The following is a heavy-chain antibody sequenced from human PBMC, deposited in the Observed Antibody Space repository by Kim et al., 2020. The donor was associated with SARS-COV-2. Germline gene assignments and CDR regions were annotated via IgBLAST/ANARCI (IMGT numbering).Heavy chain of an antibody. D-gene: IGHD1-26*01. J-gene: IGHJ4*02. V-gene: IGHV1-46*01. Sequence: ASVKVSCRPSGYTFSNYYIHWVRQAPGQGLEWMGTINPNGGGTSNAQKFQGRVIMTRDMSTSTVFMELTSLRSEDTAIYYCARVSSGSYSPIDYWGQGTL. CDR1: GYTFSNYY. CDR2: INPNGGGT. CDR3: ARVSSGSYSPIDY.